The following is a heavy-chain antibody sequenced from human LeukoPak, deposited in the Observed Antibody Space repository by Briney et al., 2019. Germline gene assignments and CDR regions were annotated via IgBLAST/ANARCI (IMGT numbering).Heavy chain of an antibody. CDR2: ISGSGGTT. D-gene: IGHD6-13*01. V-gene: IGHV3-23*01. CDR1: GFTFSTYA. Sequence: GGSLRLSCAASGFTFSTYAMSWVRQAPGKGLEWVSAISGSGGTTYYADSVKGRFTISRDNAKNSLYLQMNSLRAEDTAVYYCAKDSYSKGDFWGQGVLVTVSS. J-gene: IGHJ4*02. CDR3: AKDSYSKGDF.